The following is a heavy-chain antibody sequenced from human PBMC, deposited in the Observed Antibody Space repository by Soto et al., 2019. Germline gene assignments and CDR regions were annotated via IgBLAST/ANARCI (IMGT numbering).Heavy chain of an antibody. CDR2: ISAYNGNT. CDR1: GYTFTSYG. Sequence: ASVKVSCKASGYTFTSYGISWVRQAPGQGLEWMGWISAYNGNTNYAQKLQGRVTMTTDTSTSSAYMELRSLRSDDTAVYYCARAPLSIAALYYYYYYGMDVWGQGTTGTVSS. J-gene: IGHJ6*02. D-gene: IGHD6-6*01. V-gene: IGHV1-18*04. CDR3: ARAPLSIAALYYYYYYGMDV.